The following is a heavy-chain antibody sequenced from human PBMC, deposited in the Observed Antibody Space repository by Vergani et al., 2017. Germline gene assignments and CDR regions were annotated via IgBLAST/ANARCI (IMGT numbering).Heavy chain of an antibody. CDR2: ISPYNHKT. CDR3: ARSQMATNDFDL. Sequence: HAQLGQSDSEVKKPGDSVTLSCKTSGYTFVNYPITWVRQAPGQGLEWMGWISPYNHKTLYSQKVEGRVTMTSDTSSRTVFLELRRLTSDDTAIYYCARSQMATNDFDLWGRGTLVTVSS. D-gene: IGHD5-24*01. J-gene: IGHJ4*02. V-gene: IGHV1-18*04. CDR1: GYTFVNYP.